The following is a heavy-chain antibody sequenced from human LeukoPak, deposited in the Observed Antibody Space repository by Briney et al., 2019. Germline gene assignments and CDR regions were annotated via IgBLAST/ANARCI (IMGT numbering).Heavy chain of an antibody. CDR2: IKQDGSEK. CDR3: ARDIDHGGNPEAWDY. CDR1: GFTFSSYW. Sequence: GGSLRLSCAASGFTFSSYWMSWVRQAPGKGLEWVANIKQDGSEKYYVDSVKGRFTISRDNAKNSLYLQMNSLRAEDTAVYYCARDIDHGGNPEAWDYWGQGTLVTVSS. D-gene: IGHD4-23*01. J-gene: IGHJ4*02. V-gene: IGHV3-7*01.